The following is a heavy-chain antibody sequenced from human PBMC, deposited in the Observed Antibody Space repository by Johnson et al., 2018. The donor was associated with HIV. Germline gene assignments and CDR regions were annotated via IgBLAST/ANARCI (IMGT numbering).Heavy chain of an antibody. Sequence: EVQLVESGGGLVQPGGSLRLSCAASGFTFSSYAMHWVRQAPGKGLEWVSVIYSGGSTYHAASVKGRFPISRDNSKNTVYLQMHSLRGEDTAVYYCARGYILTGYSGVFDMWGQGTMVTVSS. J-gene: IGHJ3*02. CDR1: GFTFSSYA. V-gene: IGHV3-66*01. CDR2: IYSGGST. D-gene: IGHD3-9*01. CDR3: ARGYILTGYSGVFDM.